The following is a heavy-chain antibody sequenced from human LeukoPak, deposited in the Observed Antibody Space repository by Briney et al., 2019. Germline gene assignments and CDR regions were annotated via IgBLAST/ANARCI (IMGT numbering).Heavy chain of an antibody. CDR1: GFTFGDYA. CDR2: IRSKAYGGTT. J-gene: IGHJ4*02. CDR3: TRGKIVVVPAAVDY. V-gene: IGHV3-49*04. D-gene: IGHD2-2*01. Sequence: GGSLRLSCTASGFTFGDYAMSWARQAPGKGLEWVGFIRSKAYGGTTEYAASVKGRFTISRDDSKSIAYLQMNSLKTEDTAVYYCTRGKIVVVPAAVDYWGQGTLVTVSS.